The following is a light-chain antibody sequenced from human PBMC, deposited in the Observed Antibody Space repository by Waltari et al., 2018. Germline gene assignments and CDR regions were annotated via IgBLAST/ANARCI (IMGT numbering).Light chain of an antibody. J-gene: IGKJ1*01. V-gene: IGKV3D-15*01. CDR2: GAF. CDR3: QQYYDWPPWT. CDR1: QSVSGH. Sequence: EIVMTQSPATLSVSPGERATLSCRASQSVSGHLSWYQQKPGQAPRLIIHGAFTRATGIPARFSGRGSGTEFSLTFSSLQSEDFAIYYCQQYYDWPPWTFGQGTKVEL.